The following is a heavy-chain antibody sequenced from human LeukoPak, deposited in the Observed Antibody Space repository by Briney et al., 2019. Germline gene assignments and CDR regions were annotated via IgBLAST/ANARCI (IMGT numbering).Heavy chain of an antibody. Sequence: SETLSLTCVVSGASISSTGHSWGWIRQSPGKGLEWIGSIYYAGSAYYNPSLKSRVSISVDPSKNHFSLKLKSVTAADTALYYCVRQIGATETDYWGQGTLVTVSS. CDR1: GASISSTGHS. J-gene: IGHJ4*02. CDR3: VRQIGATETDY. V-gene: IGHV4-39*01. D-gene: IGHD1-26*01. CDR2: IYYAGSA.